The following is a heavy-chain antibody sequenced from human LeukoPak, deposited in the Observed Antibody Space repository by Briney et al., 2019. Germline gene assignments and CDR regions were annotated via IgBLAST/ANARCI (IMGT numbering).Heavy chain of an antibody. V-gene: IGHV4-34*01. D-gene: IGHD2-2*01. J-gene: IGHJ4*02. CDR1: GGSFSGYY. Sequence: SETLSLTCAVYGGSFSGYYWSCIRPPPGKGLEWIGEINHSGSTNYNPSLKSRVTISVDTSKNQFSLKLSSVTAADTAVYYCARGPCSSTSCDYFDYWGQGTLVTVSS. CDR3: ARGPCSSTSCDYFDY. CDR2: INHSGST.